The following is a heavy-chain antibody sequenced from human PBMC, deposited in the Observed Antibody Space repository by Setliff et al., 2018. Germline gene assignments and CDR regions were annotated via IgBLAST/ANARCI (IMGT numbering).Heavy chain of an antibody. CDR3: ARDLNRWFGEFAFDI. CDR2: IIPIFGTA. D-gene: IGHD3-10*01. J-gene: IGHJ3*02. V-gene: IGHV1-69*13. CDR1: GGTFSSYA. Sequence: SVKVSCKASGGTFSSYAISWVRQAPGQGLEWMGRIIPIFGTANYAQKFQGRVTITADESTSTAYMELSSLRSDDTAVYYCARDLNRWFGEFAFDIWGQGTMVTVSS.